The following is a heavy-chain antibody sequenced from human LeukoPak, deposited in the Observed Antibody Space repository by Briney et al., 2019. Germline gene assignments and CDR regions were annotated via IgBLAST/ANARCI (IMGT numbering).Heavy chain of an antibody. CDR3: ARDHGPYCSGGSCYGGNWFDP. Sequence: SETLSLTCTVSGASINNYYWSWIRQPPGKGLEWIGYIYYSGSTNYNPSLKSRVTISVDTSRTQFSLKLSSVTAADTAVYYCARDHGPYCSGGSCYGGNWFDPWGQGTLVTVSS. CDR1: GASINNYY. J-gene: IGHJ5*02. D-gene: IGHD2-15*01. CDR2: IYYSGST. V-gene: IGHV4-59*01.